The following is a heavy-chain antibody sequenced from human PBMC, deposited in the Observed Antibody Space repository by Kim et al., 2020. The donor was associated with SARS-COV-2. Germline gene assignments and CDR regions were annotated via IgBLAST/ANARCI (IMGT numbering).Heavy chain of an antibody. CDR1: GFTFSSYA. V-gene: IGHV3-23*01. CDR3: AKDYRDSRFAPAGY. J-gene: IGHJ4*02. CDR2: ISGSGGST. D-gene: IGHD3-10*01. Sequence: GGSLRLSCAASGFTFSSYAMSWVRQAPGKGLEWVSAISGSGGSTYYADSVKGRFTISRDNSKNTLYLQMNSLRAEDTAVYYCAKDYRDSRFAPAGYWGQGTLVTVSS.